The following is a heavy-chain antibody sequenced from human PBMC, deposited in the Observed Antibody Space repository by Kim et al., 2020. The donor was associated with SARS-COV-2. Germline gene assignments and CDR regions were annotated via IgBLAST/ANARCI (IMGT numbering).Heavy chain of an antibody. J-gene: IGHJ5*02. Sequence: TTYAQKLQGRVTMTTDTSTSTAYMELRSLRSDDTAVYYCARSSRYNWFDPWGQGTLVTVSS. CDR2: T. CDR3: ARSSRYNWFDP. D-gene: IGHD6-13*01. V-gene: IGHV1-18*01.